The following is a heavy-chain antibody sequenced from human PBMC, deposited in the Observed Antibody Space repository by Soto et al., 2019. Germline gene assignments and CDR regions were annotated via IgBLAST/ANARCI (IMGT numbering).Heavy chain of an antibody. D-gene: IGHD3-9*01. J-gene: IGHJ4*02. CDR1: GFTFSDFA. CDR2: ISNDGTKK. CDR3: ASGRGYDILTGYYPYFDY. Sequence: PGGSLRLSCAASGFTFSDFAIHWVRQAPGEGLEWVAVISNDGTKKFYADSVKGRFTISRDNSRKTLYLQMNSLRAEDTALYYCASGRGYDILTGYYPYFDYWGQGTLVTVSS. V-gene: IGHV3-30*04.